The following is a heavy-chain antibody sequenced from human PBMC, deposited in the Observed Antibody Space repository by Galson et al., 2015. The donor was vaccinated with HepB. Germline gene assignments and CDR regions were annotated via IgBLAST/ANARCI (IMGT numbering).Heavy chain of an antibody. J-gene: IGHJ4*02. V-gene: IGHV3-30*04. Sequence: SLRLSCAASGFTFSSYAMHWVRQAPGKGLEWVAVISYDGSNENYADSVKGRFTISRDNSKNTLYLQMNSLTAEDTALYYCARDRLDFCSGGSCYSIVYWGQGTLVTVSS. CDR2: ISYDGSNE. CDR1: GFTFSSYA. D-gene: IGHD2-15*01. CDR3: ARDRLDFCSGGSCYSIVY.